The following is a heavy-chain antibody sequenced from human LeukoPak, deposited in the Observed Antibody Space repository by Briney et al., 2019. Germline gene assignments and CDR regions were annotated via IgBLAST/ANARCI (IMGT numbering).Heavy chain of an antibody. J-gene: IGHJ4*02. D-gene: IGHD3-3*01. CDR2: INPSGGST. CDR3: ARDKIFGVVLYYFDY. Sequence: GASVKVSCKASGYTFTSYYMHWVRQAPGQGLEWMGIINPSGGSTSYAQKFQGRVTMTRDTSTSTVYMELSSLRSEDTAVYYCARDKIFGVVLYYFDYWGQGTLVTVSS. CDR1: GYTFTSYY. V-gene: IGHV1-46*01.